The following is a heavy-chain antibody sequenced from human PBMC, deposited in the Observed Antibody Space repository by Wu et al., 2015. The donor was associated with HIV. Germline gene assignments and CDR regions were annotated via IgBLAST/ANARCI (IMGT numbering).Heavy chain of an antibody. CDR1: GYTFSDYY. Sequence: QVQLVQSGAEVKKPGAAVRVSYKTSGYTFSDYYIHWVRQVPGQGLQWMGWINPDSGSTHYAQKFQGRVTMTRGTSINTAYMDLSGLKSDDTAVYFCARSLVVAGTTYDIFDTWGQGTMLTV. D-gene: IGHD6-19*01. CDR3: ARSLVVAGTTYDIFDT. V-gene: IGHV1-2*02. CDR2: INPDSGST. J-gene: IGHJ3*02.